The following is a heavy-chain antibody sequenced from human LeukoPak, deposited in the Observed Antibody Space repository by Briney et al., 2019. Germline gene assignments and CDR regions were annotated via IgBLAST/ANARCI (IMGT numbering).Heavy chain of an antibody. CDR2: IYSGGST. D-gene: IGHD2-15*01. CDR1: GFTFSSYG. J-gene: IGHJ6*03. Sequence: GGSLRLSCAASGFTFSSYGMSWVRQAPGKGLEWVSVIYSGGSTYYADSVRGRFTISRDNSKNTLYLQMNSLRAEDTAVYYCARYIAAHLYYYYYMDVWGKGATVTISS. CDR3: ARYIAAHLYYYYYMDV. V-gene: IGHV3-66*01.